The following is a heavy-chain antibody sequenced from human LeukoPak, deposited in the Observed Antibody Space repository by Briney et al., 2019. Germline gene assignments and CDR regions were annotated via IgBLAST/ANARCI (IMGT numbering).Heavy chain of an antibody. CDR3: AREGHDILSPSYFDY. D-gene: IGHD3-9*01. V-gene: IGHV3-21*01. CDR1: GFTFSSYS. CDR2: ISSSSSYI. J-gene: IGHJ4*02. Sequence: GGSLRLSCAASGFTFSSYSMNWVRQAPGKGLEWVSSISSSSSYIYYADSVKGRFTISRDNAKNSLYLQMNSLRAEDTAVYYCAREGHDILSPSYFDYWGQGTLVTVSS.